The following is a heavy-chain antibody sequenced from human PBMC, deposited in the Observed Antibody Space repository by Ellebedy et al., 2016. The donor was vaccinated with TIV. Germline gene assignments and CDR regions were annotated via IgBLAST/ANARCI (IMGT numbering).Heavy chain of an antibody. Sequence: GESLKISCATSGFTFSSYAMSWVRQAPGKGPEWVSGFGVSGDSPYYADSVKGRFTVSRDNSQNTLYLQMNSLRAEDTAVYYCVRDPSGFDYWGQGTLVTVSS. V-gene: IGHV3-23*01. CDR3: VRDPSGFDY. CDR1: GFTFSSYA. D-gene: IGHD3-10*01. J-gene: IGHJ4*02. CDR2: FGVSGDSP.